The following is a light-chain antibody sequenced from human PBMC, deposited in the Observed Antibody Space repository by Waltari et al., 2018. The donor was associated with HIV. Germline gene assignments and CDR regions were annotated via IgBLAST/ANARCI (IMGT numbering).Light chain of an antibody. CDR3: QTWGTGMV. J-gene: IGLJ2*01. CDR2: LNSDGSH. CDR1: SGHSSYA. Sequence: QLVLTQSPSASASLGASVKLTCTLSSGHSSYAIAWHQQQPEKGPRYLMKLNSDGSHSKGDGIPDRCSGSSSGAERYLTISSLQSEDEADYYCQTWGTGMVFGGGTKLTVL. V-gene: IGLV4-69*01.